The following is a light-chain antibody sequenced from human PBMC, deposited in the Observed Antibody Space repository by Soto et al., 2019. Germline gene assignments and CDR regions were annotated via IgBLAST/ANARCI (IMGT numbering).Light chain of an antibody. CDR1: RRISTY. J-gene: IGKJ1*01. Sequence: DIQMTQSPSTLSVSVGDRVTITCRASRRISTYLNWFQQRPGKAPRLLIYAASTLQTGVSSNLSGSAYGTDFTITITSMQNEDFETYLCHQTYSITPTFGHGTKVDIK. V-gene: IGKV1-39*01. CDR3: HQTYSITPT. CDR2: AAS.